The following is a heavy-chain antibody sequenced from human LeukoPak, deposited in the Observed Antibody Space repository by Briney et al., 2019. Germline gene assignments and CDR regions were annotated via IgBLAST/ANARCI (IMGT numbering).Heavy chain of an antibody. D-gene: IGHD5-12*01. V-gene: IGHV3-64*01. Sequence: GGSLRLSCAASGFTFSSYAMHWVRQAPGKGLEYVSAISSNGGSTYYANSVKGRFTIPRDNSKNTLYLQMGSLRAEDMAVYYCARAGVNGYDFPVDYWGQGTLVTVSS. CDR3: ARAGVNGYDFPVDY. CDR1: GFTFSSYA. CDR2: ISSNGGST. J-gene: IGHJ4*02.